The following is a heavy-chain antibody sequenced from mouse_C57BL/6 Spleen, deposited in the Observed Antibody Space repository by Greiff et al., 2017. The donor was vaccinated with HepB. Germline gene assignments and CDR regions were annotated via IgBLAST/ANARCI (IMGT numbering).Heavy chain of an antibody. D-gene: IGHD1-1*01. CDR1: GYTFTSYD. Sequence: VQRVESGPELVKPGASVKLSCKASGYTFTSYDINWVKQRPGQGLEWIGWIYPRDGSTKYNEKFKGKATLTVDTSSSTAYMELHSLTSEDSAVYFCARRRSSTVVGAMDYWGQGTSVTVSS. J-gene: IGHJ4*01. CDR3: ARRRSSTVVGAMDY. CDR2: IYPRDGST. V-gene: IGHV1-85*01.